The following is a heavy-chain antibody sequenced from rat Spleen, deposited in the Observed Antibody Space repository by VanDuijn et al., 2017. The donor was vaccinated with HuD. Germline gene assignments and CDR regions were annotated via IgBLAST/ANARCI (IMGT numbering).Heavy chain of an antibody. Sequence: EVQLVESDGGLVQPGRSLKLSCAASGFTFSDYYMAWVRQAPTKGLEWVATINYDGSSTYYRDSVKGRFTISRDNAKSTLYLQMDSLRSEDTATYYGLRSVFDYWGQGFMVTVSS. J-gene: IGHJ2*01. CDR3: LRSVFDY. CDR1: GFTFSDYY. V-gene: IGHV5-29*01. CDR2: INYDGSST.